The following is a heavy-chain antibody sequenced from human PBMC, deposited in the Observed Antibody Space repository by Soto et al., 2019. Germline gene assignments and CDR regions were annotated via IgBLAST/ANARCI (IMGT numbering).Heavy chain of an antibody. D-gene: IGHD7-27*01. Sequence: QVQLQESGPGLVKPSETLSLTCTVSGGSISSDYWSWIRQPPGKGLEWIGYIYYSGSTNSNPSLKRRLTISVATSKNRFSLKLSSVTAADTAVDYCAKCWGRTFDYWGQGTLVTVSS. J-gene: IGHJ4*02. CDR3: AKCWGRTFDY. CDR1: GGSISSDY. V-gene: IGHV4-59*08. CDR2: IYYSGST.